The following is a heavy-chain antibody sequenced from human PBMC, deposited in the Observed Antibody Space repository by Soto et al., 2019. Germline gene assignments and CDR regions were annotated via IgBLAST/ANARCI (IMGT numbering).Heavy chain of an antibody. D-gene: IGHD1-1*01. Sequence: PGGSLRLSCAASGFTFSSYLMHWVRQAPGKGLVWVSRINSDGSSTNYADSVKGRFTISRDNAKNTLSLQMNSLRAEDTAVYYWARSTTGTFDYWGQGTLVTVSS. CDR3: ARSTTGTFDY. CDR1: GFTFSSYL. V-gene: IGHV3-74*01. CDR2: INSDGSST. J-gene: IGHJ4*02.